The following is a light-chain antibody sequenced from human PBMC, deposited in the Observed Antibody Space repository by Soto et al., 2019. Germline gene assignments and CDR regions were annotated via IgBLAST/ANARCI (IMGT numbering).Light chain of an antibody. CDR2: DVS. CDR3: SSYTSISTYX. CDR1: SSDVGGYDF. V-gene: IGLV2-14*03. Sequence: QSVLTQPASVSGSPGQSITISCTGTSSDVGGYDFVSWYQHHPGKAPRLMIYDVSHRPSGVSDRFSASKSGNTASLTISGLLAEDEADYYCSSYTSISTYXFGTGTKVTVL. J-gene: IGLJ1*01.